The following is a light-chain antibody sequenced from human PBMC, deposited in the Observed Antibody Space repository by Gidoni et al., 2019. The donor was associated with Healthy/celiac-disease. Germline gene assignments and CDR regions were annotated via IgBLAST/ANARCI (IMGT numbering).Light chain of an antibody. CDR3: QHWTT. CDR2: GAS. V-gene: IGKV3-15*01. J-gene: IGKJ2*01. CDR1: QSVSSN. Sequence: EIVMTQSPATLSVSPGERATRSCRASQSVSSNLAWYQQTPGQAPRLLIYGASTRATGIPARFSGSGSGTEFTLTISSLQSEDFAVYYCQHWTTFGQGTKLEIK.